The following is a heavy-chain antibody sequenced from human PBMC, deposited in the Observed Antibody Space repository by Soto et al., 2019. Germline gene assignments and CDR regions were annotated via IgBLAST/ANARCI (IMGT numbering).Heavy chain of an antibody. CDR3: ARRRPPPTGYSSSWYYFDY. CDR1: GGSISSGGYS. D-gene: IGHD6-13*01. J-gene: IGHJ4*02. Sequence: SETLSLTCAVSGGSISSGGYSWSWIRQSPGKGLEWIGHIHNSGSPYNNPSLKSRVTISADTSMNQFSLALTSVTAADTAVYYCARRRPPPTGYSSSWYYFDYWGQGTLVTVSS. V-gene: IGHV4-30-2*05. CDR2: IHNSGSP.